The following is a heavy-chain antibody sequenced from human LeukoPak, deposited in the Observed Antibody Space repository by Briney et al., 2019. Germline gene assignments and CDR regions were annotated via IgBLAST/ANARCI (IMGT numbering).Heavy chain of an antibody. CDR1: GGSISNGDYY. CDR2: IYYTGST. V-gene: IGHV4-30-4*08. D-gene: IGHD3-22*01. J-gene: IGHJ4*02. CDR3: ARAGRNTMIVGIFDY. Sequence: SETLSLTCIVSGGSISNGDYYWTWIRQPPGKGLEWIGYIYYTGSTYYNPSLKSRVIISVDTSKNQFSLKLSSVTAADTAVYYCARAGRNTMIVGIFDYWGQGTLVTVSS.